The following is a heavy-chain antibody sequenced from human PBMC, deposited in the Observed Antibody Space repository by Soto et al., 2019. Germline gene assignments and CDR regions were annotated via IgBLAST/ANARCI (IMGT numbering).Heavy chain of an antibody. D-gene: IGHD5-18*01. CDR1: GFTFSTSA. CDR2: ISYDGSKS. Sequence: GGSLRLSCAASGFTFSTSAMHWVRQAPGKGLEWMTVISYDGSKSHYADSVKGRFTISRDNSKNTLYLQMNSLRADDTALYYCARDSYSSGYLCSPRDWGQEVQVTVSS. J-gene: IGHJ4*02. V-gene: IGHV3-30-3*01. CDR3: ARDSYSSGYLCSPRD.